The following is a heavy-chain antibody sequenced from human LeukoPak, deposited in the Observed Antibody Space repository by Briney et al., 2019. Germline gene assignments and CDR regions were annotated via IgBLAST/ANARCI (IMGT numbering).Heavy chain of an antibody. J-gene: IGHJ4*02. D-gene: IGHD5/OR15-5a*01. V-gene: IGHV2-5*01. CDR1: GFSLSTSGVG. CDR2: IYWNADK. CDR3: AHGVVGVYDIPLRY. Sequence: SGPTLVNPTQTLTLTCTFSGFSLSTSGVGVGWIRQPPGKALEWVALIYWNADKRYSPSLKSRLTITEDTSKNQVVLTMTNMDPVDTATYYCAHGVVGVYDIPLRYWGQGTLVTVSS.